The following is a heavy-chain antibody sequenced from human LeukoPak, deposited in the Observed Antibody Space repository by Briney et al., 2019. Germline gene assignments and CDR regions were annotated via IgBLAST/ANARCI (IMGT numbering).Heavy chain of an antibody. CDR3: ARIDSSGYYLDY. J-gene: IGHJ4*02. D-gene: IGHD3-22*01. CDR1: GGTFSSYA. CDR2: IIPILGIA. Sequence: GATVKVSCKASGGTFSSYAISLVRQAPGQGLEWMGRIIPILGIANYAQKFQGRVTITADKSTSTAYMELSSLRSEDTAVYYCARIDSSGYYLDYWGQGTLVTVSS. V-gene: IGHV1-69*04.